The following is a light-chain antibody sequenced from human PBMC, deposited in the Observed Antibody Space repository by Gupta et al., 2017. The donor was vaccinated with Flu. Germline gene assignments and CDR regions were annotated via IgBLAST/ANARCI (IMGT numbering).Light chain of an antibody. CDR1: SSNIGSNT. V-gene: IGLV1-44*01. CDR3: AACDDTLNGLV. CDR2: SNN. J-gene: IGLJ2*01. Sequence: SVLTQPPSASGPPGQRVTISCSGSSSNIGSNTVNWYQQPPEPAPKLLIYSNNQRPSVFPDRFSGSKSGTSASLAISGLQAEDEADYYWAACDDTLNGLVFGGGTKLTVL.